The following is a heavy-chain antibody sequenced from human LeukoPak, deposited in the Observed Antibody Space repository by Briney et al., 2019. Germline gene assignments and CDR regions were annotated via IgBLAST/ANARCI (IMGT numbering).Heavy chain of an antibody. V-gene: IGHV3-9*01. Sequence: GGSLRLSCAASGFTFDDYAMHWVRQAPGEGLEWVSGVDWNGDNIGYADSVKGRFTISRDNAKNSLFLQMNSLRAEDTAVYYCARDSLHPRRLSDAFDIWGQGTMVTVSS. J-gene: IGHJ3*02. CDR3: ARDSLHPRRLSDAFDI. D-gene: IGHD3-16*02. CDR2: VDWNGDNI. CDR1: GFTFDDYA.